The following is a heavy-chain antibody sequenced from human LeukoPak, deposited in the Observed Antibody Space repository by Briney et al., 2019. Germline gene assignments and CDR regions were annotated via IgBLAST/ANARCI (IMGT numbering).Heavy chain of an antibody. CDR3: ARARRIAAAGTYYYYYMDV. D-gene: IGHD6-13*01. J-gene: IGHJ6*03. V-gene: IGHV1-69*05. CDR1: GGTFSSYA. Sequence: SVKVSCKASGGTFSSYAISWVRQAPGQGLEWMGGIIPIFGTANYAQKFQGRVTITTDESTSTAYMELSSLRSEDTAVYYCARARRIAAAGTYYYYYMDVWGKGTTVTVYS. CDR2: IIPIFGTA.